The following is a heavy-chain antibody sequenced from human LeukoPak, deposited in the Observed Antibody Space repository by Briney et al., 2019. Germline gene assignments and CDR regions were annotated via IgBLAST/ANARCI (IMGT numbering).Heavy chain of an antibody. D-gene: IGHD2-8*01. J-gene: IGHJ3*02. CDR1: GFTFRNYW. Sequence: GSLRLSCAASGFTFRNYWMHWVRQAPGKGLVWVSRIDNDGSSTIYADSVKGRFTTSRDNAKSAVYLQMNSLRAEDTGVYYCARGGMAHAFDIWGQGTMVTVSS. CDR2: IDNDGSST. V-gene: IGHV3-74*01. CDR3: ARGGMAHAFDI.